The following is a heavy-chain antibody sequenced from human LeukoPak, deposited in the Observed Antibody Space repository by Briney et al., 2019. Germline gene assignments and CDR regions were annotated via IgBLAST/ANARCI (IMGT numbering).Heavy chain of an antibody. CDR3: AREGGMGVRSNKPLDY. CDR2: INPNSGGT. Sequence: ASVKVSCKASGYTFTGYYMHWVRQAPGQGLEWMGWINPNSGGTNYAQKFQGRVTMTRDTSISTAYMELSRLRSDNTAVYYCAREGGMGVRSNKPLDYWGQGTLVTVSS. D-gene: IGHD2-15*01. V-gene: IGHV1-2*02. J-gene: IGHJ4*02. CDR1: GYTFTGYY.